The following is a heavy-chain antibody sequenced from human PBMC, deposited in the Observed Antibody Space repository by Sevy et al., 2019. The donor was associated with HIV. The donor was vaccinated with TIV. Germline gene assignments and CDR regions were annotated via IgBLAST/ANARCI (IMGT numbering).Heavy chain of an antibody. Sequence: GESLKISCAASGFTFSSYGMHWVRQAPGKGLEWVAFIRYDGSNKYYADSVKGRFTISRDNSKNTLYLQMNSLRAEDTAVYYWAKAPVRQTYFDYWGQGTLVTVSS. CDR1: GFTFSSYG. CDR2: IRYDGSNK. V-gene: IGHV3-30*02. D-gene: IGHD3-10*01. CDR3: AKAPVRQTYFDY. J-gene: IGHJ4*02.